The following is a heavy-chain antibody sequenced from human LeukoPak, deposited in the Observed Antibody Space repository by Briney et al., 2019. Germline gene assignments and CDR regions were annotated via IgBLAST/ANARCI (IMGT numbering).Heavy chain of an antibody. Sequence: ASVTVSCKASGYIFTTYGFSWVRQAPGQGLEWMGWISAYNGYTHYAQKLQGRVTMTTDTSTSTAYMELRSLRSDDTAVYYCATWRYRSGGHCFGNYYMDVWGKGTTVTVSS. D-gene: IGHD2-15*01. CDR3: ATWRYRSGGHCFGNYYMDV. J-gene: IGHJ6*03. V-gene: IGHV1-18*01. CDR1: GYIFTTYG. CDR2: ISAYNGYT.